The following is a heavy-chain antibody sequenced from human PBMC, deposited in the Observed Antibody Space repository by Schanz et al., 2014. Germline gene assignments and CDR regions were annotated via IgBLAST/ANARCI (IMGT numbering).Heavy chain of an antibody. D-gene: IGHD1-26*01. CDR3: ARDNGRIPAANSFDY. V-gene: IGHV1-18*01. J-gene: IGHJ4*02. CDR2: ISGYTGDT. Sequence: QVQLVQSGAEVKKPGASVRVSCKVSGYAFTTYGISWVRQALGQGPEWIGWISGYTGDTKYAQKFQHRVNMTTDRTTSTVYMELRSRRFDDTAVYFCARDNGRIPAANSFDYWGQGTRVTVSS. CDR1: GYAFTTYG.